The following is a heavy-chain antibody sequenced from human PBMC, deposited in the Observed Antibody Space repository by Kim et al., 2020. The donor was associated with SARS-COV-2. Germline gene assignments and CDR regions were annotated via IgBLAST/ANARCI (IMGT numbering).Heavy chain of an antibody. CDR2: INHSGST. V-gene: IGHV4-34*01. D-gene: IGHD3-9*01. CDR1: GGSFSGYY. CDR3: ARGRITYYDILTVNWYFDL. J-gene: IGHJ2*01. Sequence: SETLSLTCAVYGGSFSGYYWSWIRQPPGKGLEWIGEINHSGSTNYNPSLKSRVTISVDTSKNQFSLKLSSVTAADTAVYYCARGRITYYDILTVNWYFDLWGRGTLVTVSS.